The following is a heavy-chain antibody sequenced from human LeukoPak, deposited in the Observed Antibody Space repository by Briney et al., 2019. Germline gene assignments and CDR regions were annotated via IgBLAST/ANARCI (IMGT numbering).Heavy chain of an antibody. J-gene: IGHJ4*02. CDR2: ISSSSLYI. CDR3: AKGPGTMVRGALDY. CDR1: GFTLSSYS. D-gene: IGHD3-10*01. Sequence: GGSLRLSCAASGFTLSSYSMDGVRPGPGKGVEWVSSISSSSLYIYYEDPVKGRFTISRDNAQNSLFAQKDRLRAEDRVVFYCAKGPGTMVRGALDYCGEGTLVTASS. V-gene: IGHV3-21*01.